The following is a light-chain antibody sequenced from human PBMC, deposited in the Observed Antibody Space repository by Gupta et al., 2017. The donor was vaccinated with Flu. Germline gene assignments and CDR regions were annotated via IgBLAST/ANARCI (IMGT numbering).Light chain of an antibody. CDR2: DAS. Sequence: PATLSVSPGERATLSCRASQSVSSNLAWYQQKPGQAPRLLIYDASTRATGIPARFSGSGSGTEFTLTISSLQSEDFAVYYCQQENSCPKAIGQGTKVEIK. CDR3: QQENSCPKA. J-gene: IGKJ1*01. V-gene: IGKV3-15*01. CDR1: QSVSSN.